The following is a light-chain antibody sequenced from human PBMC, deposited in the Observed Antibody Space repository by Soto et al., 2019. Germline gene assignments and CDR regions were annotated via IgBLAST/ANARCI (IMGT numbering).Light chain of an antibody. CDR2: DAS. Sequence: IVLTQSPATLSVSPGERATLSCRASQSVSSNLAWYQHKPGQAPRLLIYDASTRATGIPARFSGSGSGTDFTLTISILQSEDFALYYCQQYNNWPPRVTFGGGTKVEIK. V-gene: IGKV3-15*01. J-gene: IGKJ4*01. CDR3: QQYNNWPPRVT. CDR1: QSVSSN.